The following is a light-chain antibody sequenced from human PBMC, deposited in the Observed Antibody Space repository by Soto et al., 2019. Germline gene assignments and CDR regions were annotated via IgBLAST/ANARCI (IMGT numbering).Light chain of an antibody. V-gene: IGKV3-20*01. J-gene: IGKJ4*01. Sequence: EIVLTQSPGTLSLSPGVRATLSCSASQSVSRNYVAWYQQKPGQAPRLLIYGASSRATGIPDRFSGSGSGTDFTLTISRLEPEDFAVYYCQQYGSSPLTFGGGTKVDI. CDR2: GAS. CDR3: QQYGSSPLT. CDR1: QSVSRNY.